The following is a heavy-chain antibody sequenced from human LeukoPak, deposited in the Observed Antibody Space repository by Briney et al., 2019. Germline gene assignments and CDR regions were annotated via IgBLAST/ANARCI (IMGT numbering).Heavy chain of an antibody. J-gene: IGHJ4*02. Sequence: PVGSLRLSCAASGFTFSSYSMNWVRQAPGKGLEWVSYISSSSTIYYADSVKGRFTISRDNAKNSLYLQMNSLRAEDTAVYYCAREPRGAYFDYWGQGTLVTVSS. D-gene: IGHD3-10*01. CDR2: ISSSSTI. CDR1: GFTFSSYS. V-gene: IGHV3-48*01. CDR3: AREPRGAYFDY.